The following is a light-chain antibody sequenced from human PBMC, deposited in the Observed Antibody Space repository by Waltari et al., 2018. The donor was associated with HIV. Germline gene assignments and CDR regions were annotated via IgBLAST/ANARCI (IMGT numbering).Light chain of an antibody. V-gene: IGLV1-40*01. J-gene: IGLJ1*01. CDR2: GNT. CDR3: QSYDSSLSGYV. CDR1: SSNIGARSD. Sequence: QSVLTQPPSVSGAPGQRVTISCTGSSSNIGARSDVHWYQQLPGTAPKLLIHGNTNRPSGVPDRFAGSKSGTSASLAITGLQAEDEADYYCQSYDSSLSGYVFGTGTKVTVL.